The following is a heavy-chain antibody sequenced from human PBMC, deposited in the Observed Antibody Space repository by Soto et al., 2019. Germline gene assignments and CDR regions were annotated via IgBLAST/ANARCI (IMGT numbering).Heavy chain of an antibody. V-gene: IGHV1-18*04. D-gene: IGHD5-12*01. CDR3: ARDLGYSGYDYDGYFDY. J-gene: IGHJ4*02. CDR1: GYTFTSYG. CDR2: ISAYNGNT. Sequence: ASVKVSCKASGYTFTSYGISWVRQAPGQGLEWMEWISAYNGNTNYAQKLQGRVTMTTDTSTSTAYMELRSLRSDDTAVYYCARDLGYSGYDYDGYFDYWGQGTLVTVSS.